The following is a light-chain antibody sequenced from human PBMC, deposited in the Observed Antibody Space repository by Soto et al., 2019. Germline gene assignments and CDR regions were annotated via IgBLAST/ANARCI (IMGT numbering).Light chain of an antibody. Sequence: EMVLTQAPGTLSLSPGERATLSCRASQSVSSSYLAWYPQKPGQAPRLLIYGTSSRATAIPDRFSGSGSGTDFTLTISRLEPEDFAVYYCQQYGSSSWTFGQGTKVEIK. J-gene: IGKJ1*01. CDR2: GTS. CDR3: QQYGSSSWT. V-gene: IGKV3-20*01. CDR1: QSVSSSY.